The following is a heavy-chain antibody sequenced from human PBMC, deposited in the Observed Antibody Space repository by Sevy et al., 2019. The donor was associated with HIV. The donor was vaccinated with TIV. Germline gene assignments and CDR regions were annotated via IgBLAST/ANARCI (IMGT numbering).Heavy chain of an antibody. Sequence: GGSLRLSCAASGFTFSSYAMSWVRQAPGKGLEWVSAISGSGGSTYYADSVKGRFTISRDNSKNTLYLQMNSLRAEDTAVDYCAKDSSSGWTGYWFDPWGQGTLVTVST. CDR2: ISGSGGST. J-gene: IGHJ5*02. CDR1: GFTFSSYA. D-gene: IGHD6-19*01. CDR3: AKDSSSGWTGYWFDP. V-gene: IGHV3-23*01.